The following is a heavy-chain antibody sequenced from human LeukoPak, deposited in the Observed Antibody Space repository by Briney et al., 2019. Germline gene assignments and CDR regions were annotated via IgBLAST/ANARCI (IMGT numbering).Heavy chain of an antibody. CDR1: GFTFSSNA. CDR3: AKVVLLLTASDAFDF. V-gene: IGHV3-23*01. Sequence: GGSLRLSCAASGFTFSSNAMSWVRQAPGKGLEWVSTISGNYGSTYYADSVKGRFTISRDNFKNTVFLRMNSLRAEDTAVNYCAKVVLLLTASDAFDFWGQGTKVTVSS. J-gene: IGHJ3*01. D-gene: IGHD2-21*02. CDR2: ISGNYGST.